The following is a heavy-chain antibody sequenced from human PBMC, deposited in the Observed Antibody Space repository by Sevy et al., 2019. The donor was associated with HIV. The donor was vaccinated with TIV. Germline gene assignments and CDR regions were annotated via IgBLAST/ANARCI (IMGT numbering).Heavy chain of an antibody. D-gene: IGHD1-26*01. J-gene: IGHJ4*02. Sequence: GGSLRLSCTVSGFTFKNAWMTWVRQAPGKGLEWVGRIKSKTDGGTTDYAAPVKGRFTISRDDSKNTVYLQMDSLKTEDTAVYFCATDVLQWEVRPNYLDYWGQGTLVTVSS. CDR2: IKSKTDGGTT. CDR1: GFTFKNAW. V-gene: IGHV3-15*01. CDR3: ATDVLQWEVRPNYLDY.